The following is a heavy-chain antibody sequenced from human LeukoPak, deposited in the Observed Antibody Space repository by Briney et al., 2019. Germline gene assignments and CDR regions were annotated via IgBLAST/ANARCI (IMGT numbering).Heavy chain of an antibody. J-gene: IGHJ4*02. V-gene: IGHV3-33*01. Sequence: GRSLRLSCAASGFIFRNYGIHWVRQAPGKGLEWVAVIWYDGSNKYYADSVKGRFTISRDNSKNTLYLQMNSLRAEDTAVYYCARDIPKYGYGARADYWGQGTLVTVSS. CDR3: ARDIPKYGYGARADY. CDR1: GFIFRNYG. D-gene: IGHD5-18*01. CDR2: IWYDGSNK.